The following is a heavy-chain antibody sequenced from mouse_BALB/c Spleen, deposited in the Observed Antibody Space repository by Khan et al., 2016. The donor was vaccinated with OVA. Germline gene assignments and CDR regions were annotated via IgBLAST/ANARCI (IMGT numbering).Heavy chain of an antibody. CDR3: ARSVTITTVVATDFDY. J-gene: IGHJ2*01. V-gene: IGHV3-2*02. D-gene: IGHD1-1*01. CDR2: ISYSGRT. CDR1: GYSITSDYA. Sequence: EVQLQESGPGLVKPSQSLSLTCTVTGYSITSDYAWNWIRQFPGNKLEWMGYISYSGRTSYNPSLKSRISITRDPSKNKFFLQLNSVTTEDTATYYCARSVTITTVVATDFDYWGQGTTLTVAS.